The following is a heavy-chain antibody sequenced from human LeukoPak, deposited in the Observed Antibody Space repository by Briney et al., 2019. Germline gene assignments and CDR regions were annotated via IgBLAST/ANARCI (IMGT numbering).Heavy chain of an antibody. CDR1: GYTFTSYG. V-gene: IGHV1-18*01. CDR3: ARIVVSAYGLEDYYYYYMDV. J-gene: IGHJ6*03. Sequence: ASVKVSCKASGYTFTSYGISWVRQAPGQGLEWMGWISAYNGNTNYAQKLQGRVTMTTDTSTSTAYMELRSLRSDDTAVYYCARIVVSAYGLEDYYYYYMDVWGKGTTVTVSS. CDR2: ISAYNGNT. D-gene: IGHD4-17*01.